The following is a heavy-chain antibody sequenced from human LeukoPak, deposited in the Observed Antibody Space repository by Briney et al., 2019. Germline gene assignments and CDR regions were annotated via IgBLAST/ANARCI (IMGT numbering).Heavy chain of an antibody. CDR1: GGSISSYY. D-gene: IGHD6-6*01. CDR2: IYYSGST. J-gene: IGHJ3*02. V-gene: IGHV4-59*01. Sequence: SETLSLTCTGSGGSISSYYWSWIRQPPGKGLEWIGYIYYSGSTNYNPSLKSRVTISVDTSKNQFSLKLSSVTAADTAVYYCAREEYSSSNYAFDIWGQGTMVTVSS. CDR3: AREEYSSSNYAFDI.